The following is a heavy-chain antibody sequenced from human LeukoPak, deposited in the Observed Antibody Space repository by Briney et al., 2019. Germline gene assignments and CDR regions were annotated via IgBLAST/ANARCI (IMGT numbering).Heavy chain of an antibody. Sequence: AGGSLRLSCAASGFTFSDSWMSWVRQAPGKGLEWVANMNQDGSAKGYVDSVKGPFTISRDNARNSLYLQMSSLRPEDTAVYYCATYTHWVAGDVWGQGNTVTVSS. CDR1: GFTFSDSW. CDR2: MNQDGSAK. CDR3: ATYTHWVAGDV. J-gene: IGHJ6*02. D-gene: IGHD3-16*01. V-gene: IGHV3-7*01.